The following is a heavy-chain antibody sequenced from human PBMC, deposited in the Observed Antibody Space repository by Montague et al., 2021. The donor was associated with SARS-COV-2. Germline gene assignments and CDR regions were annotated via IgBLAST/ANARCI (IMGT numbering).Heavy chain of an antibody. Sequence: SETLSLTCAVYDGSFSAYYWSWIRQPPGKGLEWIGEINHSGSANXKPSLKGRATISADTSRHQFSLQLSSVTAADTAVYYCASRQRDIEYSSTWSEHRGQGTLVTVSS. CDR3: ASRQRDIEYSSTWSEH. D-gene: IGHD6-13*01. CDR1: DGSFSAYY. CDR2: INHSGSA. V-gene: IGHV4-34*01. J-gene: IGHJ1*01.